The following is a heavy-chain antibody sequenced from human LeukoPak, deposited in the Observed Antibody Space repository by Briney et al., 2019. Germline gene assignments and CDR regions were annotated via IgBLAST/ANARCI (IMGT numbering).Heavy chain of an antibody. CDR2: FDPEDGET. J-gene: IGHJ3*02. Sequence: ASVKVSCKVSGYTLTELSMHWVRQAPGKGLEWMGGFDPEDGETFYAQKFQGRVTMTEDTPTDTAYMELSSLRSEDTAVYYCARGSAGTDAFDIWGQGTMVTVSS. CDR1: GYTLTELS. V-gene: IGHV1-24*01. CDR3: ARGSAGTDAFDI. D-gene: IGHD6-13*01.